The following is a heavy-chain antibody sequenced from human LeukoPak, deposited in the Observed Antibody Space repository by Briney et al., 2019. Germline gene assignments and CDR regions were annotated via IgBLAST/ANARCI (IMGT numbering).Heavy chain of an antibody. D-gene: IGHD6-19*01. CDR1: GGTFSSYA. V-gene: IGHV1-69*05. J-gene: IGHJ6*03. CDR3: GSGSLAAVAGSLEYYMDV. CDR2: NIPIFGTA. Sequence: GASVKISCKASGGTFSSYAISWVRQAPGQGLEWMGGNIPIFGTANYAQKFQSRVTITTDESPSTAHIGLSRVRAEETSVDYGGSGSLAAVAGSLEYYMDVWGKGTMVTVSS.